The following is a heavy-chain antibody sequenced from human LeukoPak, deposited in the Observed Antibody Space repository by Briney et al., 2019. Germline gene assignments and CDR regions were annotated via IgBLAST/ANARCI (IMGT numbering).Heavy chain of an antibody. CDR3: ARVHGALSGIVFDP. J-gene: IGHJ5*02. V-gene: IGHV7-4-1*02. D-gene: IGHD3-10*01. Sequence: ASVKVSCKASGYTFTSYDINWVRQAPGQGLEWMGWINTNTGNPTYAQGFTGRFVFSLDTSVSTAYLQISSLKAEDTAVYYCARVHGALSGIVFDPWGQGTLVTVSS. CDR1: GYTFTSYD. CDR2: INTNTGNP.